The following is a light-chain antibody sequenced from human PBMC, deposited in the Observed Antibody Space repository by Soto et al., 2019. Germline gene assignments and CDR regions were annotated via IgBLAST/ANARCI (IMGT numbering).Light chain of an antibody. CDR3: QQYGSSPIT. V-gene: IGKV3-20*01. J-gene: IGKJ5*01. CDR2: VAS. CDR1: QSVSSNY. Sequence: EIVLTQSPGTLSLSPGERATLSCRASQSVSSNYLAWYQQKPGQAPRVLIYVASSRATGIPDRFSGSGSGTDFTLTIGRLEPEDFAVYYCQQYGSSPITFGQGTRLEI.